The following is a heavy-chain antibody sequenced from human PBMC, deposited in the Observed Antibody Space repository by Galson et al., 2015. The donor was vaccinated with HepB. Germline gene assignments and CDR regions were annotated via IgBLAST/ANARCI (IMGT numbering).Heavy chain of an antibody. D-gene: IGHD6-19*01. Sequence: SVKVSCKASGYTFTSYYMHWVRQAPGQGLEWMGIINPSGGSTSYAQKFQGRVTMTRDTSTSTVYMELSSLRSEDTAVYYCARDLGPDSSGSISRGDDYWGQGTLVTVSS. CDR2: INPSGGST. J-gene: IGHJ4*02. CDR3: ARDLGPDSSGSISRGDDY. CDR1: GYTFTSYY. V-gene: IGHV1-46*01.